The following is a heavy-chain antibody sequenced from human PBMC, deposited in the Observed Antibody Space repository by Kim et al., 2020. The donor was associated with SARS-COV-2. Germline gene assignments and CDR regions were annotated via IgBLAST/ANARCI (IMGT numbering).Heavy chain of an antibody. CDR3: ARGNALAY. D-gene: IGHD3-16*01. Sequence: GGSLRLSCVASGFTFSSYLMSWVRQAPGKGLEWVATIKQDGSEKYYVDSVKGRFTISRDNAKNSLYLETNSLRAEDTAVYFCARGNALAYWGQGTLVTV. CDR2: IKQDGSEK. CDR1: GFTFSSYL. V-gene: IGHV3-7*04. J-gene: IGHJ4*02.